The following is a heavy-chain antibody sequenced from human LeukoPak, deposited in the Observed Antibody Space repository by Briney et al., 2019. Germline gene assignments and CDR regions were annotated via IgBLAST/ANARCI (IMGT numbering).Heavy chain of an antibody. CDR2: IYWDDDK. CDR3: AHRLPDSSSWFEKGEGWFDP. D-gene: IGHD6-13*01. V-gene: IGHV2-5*02. J-gene: IGHJ5*02. Sequence: SGPTLVNPTQTLTLTCTFSGFSLSTSGVGVGWIRQPPGKALEWLALIYWDDDKRYSPSLKSRLTITKDTSKNQVVLTMTNMDPVDTATYYCAHRLPDSSSWFEKGEGWFDPWGQGTLVTVSS. CDR1: GFSLSTSGVG.